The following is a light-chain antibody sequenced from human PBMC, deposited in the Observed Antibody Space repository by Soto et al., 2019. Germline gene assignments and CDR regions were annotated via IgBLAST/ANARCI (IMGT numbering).Light chain of an antibody. CDR1: QSVSSD. CDR2: DAS. CDR3: QQFSSYPLT. V-gene: IGKV3-20*01. Sequence: VMTQSPATLSVSPGERATLSCRASQSVSSDLAWYHQKPGQAPRLLIYDASSRATGIPDRFSGGGSGTDFTLTISRLEPEDFAVYYCQQFSSYPLTFGGGTKVDIK. J-gene: IGKJ4*01.